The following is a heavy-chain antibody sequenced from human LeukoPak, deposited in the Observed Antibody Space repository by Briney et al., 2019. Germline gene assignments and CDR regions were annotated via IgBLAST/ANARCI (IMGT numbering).Heavy chain of an antibody. CDR2: ISSSGDTI. J-gene: IGHJ4*02. V-gene: IGHV3-11*01. CDR3: ARIHGTSGYYRRPDY. Sequence: GGSLRLSCAASGFTFNDHYMSWIRQAPGKGLEWVSYISSSGDTIYYADSVKGRFTIYRDNAKNSLSLQMNSLGAEDTAVYYCARIHGTSGYYRRPDYWGQGTLVTVSS. D-gene: IGHD3-22*01. CDR1: GFTFNDHY.